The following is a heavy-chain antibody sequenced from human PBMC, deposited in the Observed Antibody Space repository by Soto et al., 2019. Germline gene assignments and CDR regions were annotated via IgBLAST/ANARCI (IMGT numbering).Heavy chain of an antibody. J-gene: IGHJ6*03. CDR1: GGSFSGYY. V-gene: IGHV4-34*01. CDR3: ARGDIVVVPAAIKRENYYYYYMDV. CDR2: INHSGST. Sequence: SETLSLTCAVYGGSFSGYYWSWIRQPPGKGLEWIGEINHSGSTNYNPSLKSRVTISVDTSKNQFSLKLSSVTAADTAVYYGARGDIVVVPAAIKRENYYYYYMDVWGKGTTVTVSS. D-gene: IGHD2-2*02.